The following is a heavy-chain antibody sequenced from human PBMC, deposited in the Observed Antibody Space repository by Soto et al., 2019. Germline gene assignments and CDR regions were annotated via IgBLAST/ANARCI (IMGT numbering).Heavy chain of an antibody. CDR3: AREGSGTHPHADV. CDR2: IIPILDIT. D-gene: IGHD1-26*01. CDR1: GGTFNSYT. J-gene: IGHJ6*02. Sequence: QVQLVQSGAEVKKPGSSVKVSCKAPGGTFNSYTISWVRQAPGQGLEWMGRIIPILDITNYAQKFQGRVTITADKSTSTAYMELSSLRIEDTAVYYCAREGSGTHPHADVWGQGTTVTVSS. V-gene: IGHV1-69*08.